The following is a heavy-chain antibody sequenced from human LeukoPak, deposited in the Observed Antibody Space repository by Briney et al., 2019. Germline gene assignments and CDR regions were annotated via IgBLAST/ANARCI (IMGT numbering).Heavy chain of an antibody. CDR1: GYTFTSYD. J-gene: IGHJ6*03. V-gene: IGHV1-8*02. CDR3: ARDNGGTAMAYYYYYYMDV. CDR2: MNPNSGNT. Sequence: GASVKVSRKASGYTFTSYDINWVRQATGQGLEWMGWMNPNSGNTGYAQKFQGRVTMTRNTSISTAYMELSSLRSEDTAGHYCARDNGGTAMAYYYYYYMDVWGKGTTVTIPS. D-gene: IGHD5-18*01.